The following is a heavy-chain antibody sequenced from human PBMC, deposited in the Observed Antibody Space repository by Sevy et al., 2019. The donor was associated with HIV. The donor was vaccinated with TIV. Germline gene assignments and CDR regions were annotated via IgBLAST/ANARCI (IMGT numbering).Heavy chain of an antibody. D-gene: IGHD3-3*01. CDR2: INPNSGDT. CDR1: GYSFTAYY. Sequence: ASVKVSCKASGYSFTAYYMHWVRQAPGHGLEWMGWINPNSGDTECAQKFQGRVTMTTDTSINTAYMELSRLRSDETAVFYCARDRMIFGGQGGMDVWGQGTTVTVSS. J-gene: IGHJ6*02. V-gene: IGHV1-2*02. CDR3: ARDRMIFGGQGGMDV.